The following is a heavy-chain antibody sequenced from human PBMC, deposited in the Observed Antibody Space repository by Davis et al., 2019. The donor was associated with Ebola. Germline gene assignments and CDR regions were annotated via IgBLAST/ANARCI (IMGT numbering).Heavy chain of an antibody. J-gene: IGHJ6*02. D-gene: IGHD5-18*01. V-gene: IGHV3-21*01. CDR2: ISTFSTYM. Sequence: GESLKISCAASGFTFTSYSLNWVRQAPGKGLEWVSSISTFSTYMYYADSVKGRFTISRDNAKSSLFLQMNSLRAEDTAVYYCARGGYDTSLVPEAYYYYGMDVWGQGTTVTVSS. CDR3: ARGGYDTSLVPEAYYYYGMDV. CDR1: GFTFTSYS.